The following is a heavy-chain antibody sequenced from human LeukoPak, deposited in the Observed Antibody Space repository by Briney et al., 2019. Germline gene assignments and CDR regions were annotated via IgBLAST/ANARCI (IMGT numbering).Heavy chain of an antibody. Sequence: GGSLRLSCAASGFTFGSYAMSWVRQAPGKGLEWVSAISGSGGSTYYADSVKGRFTISRDNSKNTLYLPMNSLRAEDTAVYYCAKFLPTHIVVANYYFDYWGQGTLVTVSS. CDR1: GFTFGSYA. J-gene: IGHJ4*02. V-gene: IGHV3-23*01. D-gene: IGHD2-21*01. CDR2: ISGSGGST. CDR3: AKFLPTHIVVANYYFDY.